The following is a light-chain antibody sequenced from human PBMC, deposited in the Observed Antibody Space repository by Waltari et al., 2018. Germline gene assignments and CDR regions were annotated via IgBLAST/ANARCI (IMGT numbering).Light chain of an antibody. CDR1: HIGGKS. CDR3: QVWDSNNDHQI. CDR2: DDS. V-gene: IGLV3-21*02. Sequence: SYVLTQPPSVSVAPGQTATITCGGNHIGGKSVHWYQQRPGQAPILVIYDDSARPSAIPDRFSGANSEDTATLTSGSVEAGDEAAYFCQVWDSNNDHQIFGGGTKLAVL. J-gene: IGLJ2*01.